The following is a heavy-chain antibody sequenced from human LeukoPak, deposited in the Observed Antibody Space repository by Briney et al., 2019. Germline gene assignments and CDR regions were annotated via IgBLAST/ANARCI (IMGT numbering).Heavy chain of an antibody. D-gene: IGHD4-17*01. Sequence: PGGSLRLSSAASGFTFSSYGMHWVRQAPGKGLEWVAFIRYDGSNKYYADSVKGRFTISRDNSKNTLYLQMNSLRAEDTAVYYCAKVPTTVTFYYYYYGMDVWGQGTTVTVSS. CDR3: AKVPTTVTFYYYYYGMDV. CDR2: IRYDGSNK. CDR1: GFTFSSYG. J-gene: IGHJ6*02. V-gene: IGHV3-30*02.